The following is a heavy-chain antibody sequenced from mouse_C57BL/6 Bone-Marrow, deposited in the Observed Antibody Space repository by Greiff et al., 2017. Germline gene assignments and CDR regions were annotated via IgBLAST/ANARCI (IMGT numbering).Heavy chain of an antibody. Sequence: QVQLQQPGAELVMPGASVKLSCKASGYTFTSYWMHWVKQRPGQGLEWIGEIDPSDSYTNYNQKFKGKSTLTVDKSSSTAYMQLSSLTSEDSAVYYCARSCDYDEGFYFDYWGQGTTLTVSS. CDR1: GYTFTSYW. CDR2: IDPSDSYT. V-gene: IGHV1-69*01. D-gene: IGHD2-4*01. J-gene: IGHJ2*01. CDR3: ARSCDYDEGFYFDY.